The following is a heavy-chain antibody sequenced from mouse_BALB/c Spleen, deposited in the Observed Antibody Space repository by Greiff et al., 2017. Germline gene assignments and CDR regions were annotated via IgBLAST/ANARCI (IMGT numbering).Heavy chain of an antibody. Sequence: VQLKQSGGDLVKPGGSLKLSCAASGFTFSSYGMSWVRQTPDKRLEWVATISSGGSYTYYPDSVKGRFTISRDNAKNTLYLQMSSLKSEDTAMYYCARGGGSRRYFDVWGAGTTVTVSS. J-gene: IGHJ1*01. V-gene: IGHV5-6*01. CDR3: ARGGGSRRYFDV. CDR2: ISSGGSYT. CDR1: GFTFSSYG.